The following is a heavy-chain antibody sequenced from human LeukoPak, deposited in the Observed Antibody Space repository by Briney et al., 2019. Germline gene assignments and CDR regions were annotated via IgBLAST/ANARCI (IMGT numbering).Heavy chain of an antibody. D-gene: IGHD1-26*01. V-gene: IGHV3-30-3*01. CDR1: GFTFSSYA. Sequence: GGSLRLSCAASGFTFSSYAMHWVRQAPGKGLEWVAVISYDGSNKYYADSVKGRFTISRDNSKNTLYLQMNSLRAEDTAVYYCAKAGEGATGGPWDYWGQGTLVTVSS. CDR2: ISYDGSNK. J-gene: IGHJ4*02. CDR3: AKAGEGATGGPWDY.